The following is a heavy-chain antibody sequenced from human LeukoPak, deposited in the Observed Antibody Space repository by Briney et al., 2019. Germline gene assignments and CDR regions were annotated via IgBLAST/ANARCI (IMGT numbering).Heavy chain of an antibody. V-gene: IGHV4-30-2*01. D-gene: IGHD5-12*01. CDR3: ANRDIVATIYYGMDV. Sequence: SQTLSLTCAVSGGSISSGGYSWSWIRRPPGKGLEWIGYIYHSGSTYYNPSLKSRVTISVDRSKNQFSLKLSSVTAADTAVYYCANRDIVATIYYGMDVWGQGTTVTVSS. CDR2: IYHSGST. CDR1: GGSISSGGYS. J-gene: IGHJ6*02.